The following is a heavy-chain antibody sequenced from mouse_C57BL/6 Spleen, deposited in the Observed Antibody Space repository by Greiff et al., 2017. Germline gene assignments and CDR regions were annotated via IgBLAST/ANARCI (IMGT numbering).Heavy chain of an antibody. Sequence: QVQLQQPGAELVRPGSSVKLSCKASGYTFTSYWMHWVKQRPIQGLEWIGNIDPSDSETHYNQKFKDKATLTVDKSSSTAYMQLSSLTSEDSAVXYCARKGYSNYVWYFDVWGTGTTVTVSS. CDR1: GYTFTSYW. CDR3: ARKGYSNYVWYFDV. CDR2: IDPSDSET. D-gene: IGHD2-5*01. J-gene: IGHJ1*03. V-gene: IGHV1-52*01.